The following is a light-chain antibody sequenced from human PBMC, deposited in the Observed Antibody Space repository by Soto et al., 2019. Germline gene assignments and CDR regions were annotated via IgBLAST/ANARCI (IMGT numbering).Light chain of an antibody. CDR3: LQALQTPPA. CDR1: QSLLHSNGYNY. CDR2: LGS. J-gene: IGKJ2*01. V-gene: IGKV2-28*01. Sequence: DIVMTQSPLSLPVTPGEPASISCRSSQSLLHSNGYNYLDWYLQKPGQSPQLLISLGSNRASGVPDRCSGRGSGTDFTLKISRVEAEDVGVYCCLQALQTPPAFGQGTKRAIK.